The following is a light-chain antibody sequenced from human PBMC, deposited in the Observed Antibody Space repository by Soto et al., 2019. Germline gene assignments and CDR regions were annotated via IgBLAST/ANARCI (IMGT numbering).Light chain of an antibody. Sequence: ETLLTPSPGTLSLSPGERATLSCRASQSVSSSYLAWYQQKPGQAPRLLIYGASSRATGIPDRFSGSGSGTDFTLTISRLEPEDFAVYYCQQYGSSPLTFGGGTKVDIK. V-gene: IGKV3-20*01. CDR2: GAS. J-gene: IGKJ4*01. CDR3: QQYGSSPLT. CDR1: QSVSSSY.